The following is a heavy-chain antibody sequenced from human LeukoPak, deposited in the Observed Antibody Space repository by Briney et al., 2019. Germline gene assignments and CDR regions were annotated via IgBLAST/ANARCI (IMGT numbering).Heavy chain of an antibody. Sequence: ASVKVSCKASGYTFTGYYMHWVRQAPGQGLEWMGWINPNSGGTNYAQKFQGRVTMTRDTSISTAYMELSRLRSDDTAVYYCARAREPIPFWSGPEEVNWFDPWGQGTLVTVSS. V-gene: IGHV1-2*02. CDR2: INPNSGGT. D-gene: IGHD3-3*01. CDR1: GYTFTGYY. J-gene: IGHJ5*02. CDR3: ARAREPIPFWSGPEEVNWFDP.